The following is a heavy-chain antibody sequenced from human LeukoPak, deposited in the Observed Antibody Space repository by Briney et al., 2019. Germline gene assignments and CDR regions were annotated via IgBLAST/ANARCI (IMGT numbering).Heavy chain of an antibody. J-gene: IGHJ4*02. V-gene: IGHV3-48*04. CDR1: GFTFSSYS. CDR3: ARTSVRSTILTGYYSLTTPDY. D-gene: IGHD3-9*01. CDR2: ISSSGSTI. Sequence: QTGGSLRLSCAASGFTFSSYSMSWIRQAPGKGLEWVSYISSSGSTIYYADSVKGRFTISRDNAKNSLYLQMNSLRAEDTAVYYCARTSVRSTILTGYYSLTTPDYWGQGTLVTVSS.